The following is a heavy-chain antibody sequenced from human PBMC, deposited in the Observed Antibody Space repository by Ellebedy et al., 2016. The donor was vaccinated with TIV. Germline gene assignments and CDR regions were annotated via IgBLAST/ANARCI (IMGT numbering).Heavy chain of an antibody. J-gene: IGHJ6*02. CDR3: ERVSQVWFGELLTRNYYYGMDV. CDR1: GFPFSSYA. CDR2: ISYDGSNK. V-gene: IGHV3-30-3*01. D-gene: IGHD3-10*01. Sequence: GESLKISCAASGFPFSSYAMHWVRQAPGKGLEWVAVISYDGSNKYYADSVKGRFTISRDNSKNTLYLQMNSLRAEDTAVYYCERVSQVWFGELLTRNYYYGMDVWGQGTTVTVSS.